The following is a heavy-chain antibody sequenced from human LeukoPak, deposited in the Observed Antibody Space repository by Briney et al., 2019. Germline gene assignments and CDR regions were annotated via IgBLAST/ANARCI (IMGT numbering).Heavy chain of an antibody. CDR3: AKDEGGWFLSFDY. V-gene: IGHV3-9*01. D-gene: IGHD6-19*01. J-gene: IGHJ4*02. Sequence: PGGSLRFSCAASGFTFDNYAMRWVRQAPGKGLEWVSGISWNSGSIGYADSVKGRFTISRDNAKNSLYLQMNSLRAEDTALYYCAKDEGGWFLSFDYWGQGTLVTVSS. CDR1: GFTFDNYA. CDR2: ISWNSGSI.